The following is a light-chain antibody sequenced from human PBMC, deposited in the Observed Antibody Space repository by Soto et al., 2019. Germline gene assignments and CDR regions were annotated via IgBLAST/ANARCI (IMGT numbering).Light chain of an antibody. CDR2: KAS. CDR1: QSVRNW. CDR3: QQYNSVSLLT. J-gene: IGKJ4*01. V-gene: IGKV1-5*03. Sequence: DIQMPQSLSTLFASVGDSVTITCRASQSVRNWLAWYQQKPGKAPKLLIYKASTLESGVPSRFSGSGSGTEFTLTIRSLQPDDLATYYCQQYNSVSLLTFGGGTKVDIK.